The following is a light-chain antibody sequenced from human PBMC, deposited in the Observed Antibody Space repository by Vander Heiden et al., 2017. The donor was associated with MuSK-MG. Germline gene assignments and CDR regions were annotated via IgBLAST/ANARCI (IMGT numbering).Light chain of an antibody. CDR2: RAS. CDR1: QSINWR. Sequence: IEMTQSPSTLSASVGERVTLTRRASQSINWRLAWYQQRPGNATNLLIYRASSLQSGVPSRFSGSGAGTEFTITISSLQPGDFAAYYCQQYHTAWTFGQGTKVEIK. V-gene: IGKV1-5*03. CDR3: QQYHTAWT. J-gene: IGKJ1*01.